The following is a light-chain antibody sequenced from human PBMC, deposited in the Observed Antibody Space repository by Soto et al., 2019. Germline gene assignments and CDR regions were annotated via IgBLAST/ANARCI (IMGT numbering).Light chain of an antibody. Sequence: EIVITQSPATLSVSPGESATLSCRASQSISGNLAWYQQKPGLSPRLLIYHTSTRATGVPARFSGSGSGTEFSLTISSLQSEDSAVYDCQRYDNWPLTFGGGTKVDIK. CDR2: HTS. CDR1: QSISGN. V-gene: IGKV3-15*01. J-gene: IGKJ4*01. CDR3: QRYDNWPLT.